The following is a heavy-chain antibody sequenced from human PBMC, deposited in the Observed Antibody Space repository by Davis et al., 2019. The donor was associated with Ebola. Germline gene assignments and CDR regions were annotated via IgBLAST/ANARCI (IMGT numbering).Heavy chain of an antibody. J-gene: IGHJ4*02. Sequence: GGSLRLSCAASGFTFSSYSMNWVRQAPGKGLEWVSSISSSSSYIYYADSVKGRFTISRDNAKNSLYLQMNSLRAEDTAVYYCARDLMRIAAAGTAFDYWGQGTLVTVSS. CDR3: ARDLMRIAAAGTAFDY. CDR2: ISSSSSYI. CDR1: GFTFSSYS. V-gene: IGHV3-21*01. D-gene: IGHD6-13*01.